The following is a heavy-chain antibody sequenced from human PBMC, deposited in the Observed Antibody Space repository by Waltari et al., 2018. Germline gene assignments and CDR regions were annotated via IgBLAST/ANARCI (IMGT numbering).Heavy chain of an antibody. V-gene: IGHV3-74*01. D-gene: IGHD3-22*01. J-gene: IGHJ4*02. CDR2: ISTEGTPP. CDR3: ARTAFFRSSGYYVRS. Sequence: EEQLLESGGGLVQPGGSLKLSCAASGFIFSDFWMHWVRQAPGEGRLWVARISTEGTPPTYADPVKGRFTIARDKAKNTLYLQMNSLTAEDTAVYFCARTAFFRSSGYYVRSWGQGTLVSVSS. CDR1: GFIFSDFW.